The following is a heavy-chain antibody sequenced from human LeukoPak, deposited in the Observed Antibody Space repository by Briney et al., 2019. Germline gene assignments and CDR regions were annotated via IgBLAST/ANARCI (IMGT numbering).Heavy chain of an antibody. D-gene: IGHD1-26*01. CDR2: IYYSGST. J-gene: IGHJ4*02. CDR1: GGSISSSSYY. Sequence: ASXXLSLTCTVSGGSISSSSYYWGWIRQPPGKGLEWIGSIYYSGSTYYNPSLKSRITISVDTSKNQFSLKLSSVTAADTAVYYCASPYSGSFDYWGQGTLVTVSS. CDR3: ASPYSGSFDY. V-gene: IGHV4-39*01.